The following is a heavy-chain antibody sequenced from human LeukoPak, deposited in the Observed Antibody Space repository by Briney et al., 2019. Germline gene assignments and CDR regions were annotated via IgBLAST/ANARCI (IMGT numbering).Heavy chain of an antibody. J-gene: IGHJ4*02. V-gene: IGHV3-7*01. CDR1: GFTLRSYW. Sequence: GGPLRLSCGASGFTLRSYWMSWVRQPPGKGGEGVANIKQDGSEKYYVDSVKGRFTISRDNGNNSLYLQQTSLRAEDPAVYYCASKKWSPTRFDYWGQGTLVTVS. CDR3: ASKKWSPTRFDY. CDR2: IKQDGSEK. D-gene: IGHD2-15*01.